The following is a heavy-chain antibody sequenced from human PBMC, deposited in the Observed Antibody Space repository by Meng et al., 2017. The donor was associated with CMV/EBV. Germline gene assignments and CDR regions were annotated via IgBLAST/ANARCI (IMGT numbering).Heavy chain of an antibody. CDR1: GGTFSSYA. D-gene: IGHD2-2*02. CDR2: IIPIFGKA. J-gene: IGHJ4*02. V-gene: IGHV1-69*05. Sequence: SVKVSCKASGGTFSSYAISWVRQAPGQGLEWMGGIIPIFGKANYAQKFQGRVTITTDESTSTAYMELSSLRSEDTAVYYCASTHCSSTSCYTWQLAYFDTWGQGTLVTVSS. CDR3: ASTHCSSTSCYTWQLAYFDT.